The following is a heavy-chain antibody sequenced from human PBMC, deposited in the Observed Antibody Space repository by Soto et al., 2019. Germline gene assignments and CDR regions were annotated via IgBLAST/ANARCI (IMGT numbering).Heavy chain of an antibody. Sequence: SGPTLVNPTQTLTLTCTFSGFSLSTSGVGVGWIRQPPGKALERIALIYWNDDKRYSPSLKSRLTITKDTSKNQVVLTMTNMDPVDTATYYCAHSWDYYGSGSYLNWGQGTLVTVSS. CDR1: GFSLSTSGVG. CDR3: AHSWDYYGSGSYLN. V-gene: IGHV2-5*01. D-gene: IGHD3-10*01. J-gene: IGHJ4*02. CDR2: IYWNDDK.